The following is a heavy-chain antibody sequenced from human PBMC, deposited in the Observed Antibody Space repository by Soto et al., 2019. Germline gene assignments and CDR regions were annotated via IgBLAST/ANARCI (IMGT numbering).Heavy chain of an antibody. D-gene: IGHD5-12*01. V-gene: IGHV1-46*01. Sequence: ASVKVSCKASGYTFTSYYIHWVRQAPGQGLEWMGIINPSGGSTSYAQKFQGRVTMTRDTSTSTVYMELSSLRSEDTAVYYCARTKRDGYNYNYFDYWGQGTLVTVSS. J-gene: IGHJ4*02. CDR1: GYTFTSYY. CDR3: ARTKRDGYNYNYFDY. CDR2: INPSGGST.